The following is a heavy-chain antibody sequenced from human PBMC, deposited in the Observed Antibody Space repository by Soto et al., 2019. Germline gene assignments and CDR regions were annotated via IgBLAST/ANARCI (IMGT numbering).Heavy chain of an antibody. Sequence: SETLSLTCTVSGGSISSYYWSWIRQPPGKGLEWIGYIYYSGSTNYNPSLKSRVTISVDTSKNQFSLKLSSVTAADTAVYYCARGPGGGYDLHFSGWGQGTLVTVSS. D-gene: IGHD5-12*01. CDR2: IYYSGST. V-gene: IGHV4-59*01. CDR3: ARGPGGGYDLHFSG. J-gene: IGHJ4*02. CDR1: GGSISSYY.